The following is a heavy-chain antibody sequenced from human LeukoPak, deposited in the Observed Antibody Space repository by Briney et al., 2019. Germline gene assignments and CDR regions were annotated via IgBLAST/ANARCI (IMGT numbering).Heavy chain of an antibody. Sequence: PGGSLRLSCAASGFTFSSYAMTWVRQAPGKGLEWVSGISASGGGTYYADSVKGRFIISRDNSKNTLSLQMDSLRAEDTALYYCAKNNWDSSFPVDYWGQGTLVTVSS. CDR3: AKNNWDSSFPVDY. J-gene: IGHJ4*02. CDR2: ISASGGGT. V-gene: IGHV3-23*01. CDR1: GFTFSSYA. D-gene: IGHD3-22*01.